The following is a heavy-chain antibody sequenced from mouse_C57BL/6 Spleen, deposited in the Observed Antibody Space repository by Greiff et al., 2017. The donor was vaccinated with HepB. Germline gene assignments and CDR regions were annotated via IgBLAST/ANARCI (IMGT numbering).Heavy chain of an antibody. CDR1: GFSLPSYG. D-gene: IGHD4-1*01. CDR3: ASSGLGRERFAY. J-gene: IGHJ3*01. Sequence: QVQLKESGPGLVAPSQSLSITCTVSGFSLPSYGVDWVRQSPGKGLEWLGVIWGVGSTNYNSALKSRLRISKENSKSQVFVKMNSLQTDDTAMYYCASSGLGRERFAYWGQGILVTVSA. CDR2: IWGVGST. V-gene: IGHV2-6*01.